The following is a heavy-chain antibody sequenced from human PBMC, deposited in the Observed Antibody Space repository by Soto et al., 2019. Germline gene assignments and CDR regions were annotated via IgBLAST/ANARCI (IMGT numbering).Heavy chain of an antibody. D-gene: IGHD3-3*01. CDR1: GFTFSCSA. Sequence: EVQLVESGGGLVQPGGSLKLSCAASGFTFSCSAMHWVRQASGQGLEWVGRIRSKANSYATSYAASVKGRFTISRDESKNTAYLLMNRLNTEDTGVYYCTRRRYYEFWSGALGFDPWGQGTLVTVSS. CDR3: TRRRYYEFWSGALGFDP. J-gene: IGHJ5*02. V-gene: IGHV3-73*02. CDR2: IRSKANSYAT.